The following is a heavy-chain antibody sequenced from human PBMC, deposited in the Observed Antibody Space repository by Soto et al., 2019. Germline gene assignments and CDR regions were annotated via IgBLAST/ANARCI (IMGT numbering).Heavy chain of an antibody. CDR3: ARHDPVGSSSYFDY. Sequence: SETLSLTCTVSGGSISSYYWSWIRQPPGKGLEWIGYIYYSGSTNYNPSLKSRVTISVDTSKNQFSLKLSSVTAADTAVYYCARHDPVGSSSYFDYWGQGTLVTVSS. J-gene: IGHJ4*02. CDR1: GGSISSYY. V-gene: IGHV4-59*08. D-gene: IGHD6-6*01. CDR2: IYYSGST.